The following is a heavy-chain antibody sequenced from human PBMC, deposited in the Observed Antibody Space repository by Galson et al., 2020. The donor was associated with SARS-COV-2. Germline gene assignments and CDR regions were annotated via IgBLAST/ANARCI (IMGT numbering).Heavy chain of an antibody. D-gene: IGHD6-13*01. CDR3: AKEGDIAAAYLDY. CDR1: GFPFDDYA. Sequence: GGSLRLSCSGSGFPFDDYAMHWVRQAPGKGLEWVSGISWNSGNIGYADSVTGRFTISRDNAKSSLYLQMNSLRAEDTALYYCAKEGDIAAAYLDYWGQGTLVTVSS. CDR2: ISWNSGNI. J-gene: IGHJ4*02. V-gene: IGHV3-9*01.